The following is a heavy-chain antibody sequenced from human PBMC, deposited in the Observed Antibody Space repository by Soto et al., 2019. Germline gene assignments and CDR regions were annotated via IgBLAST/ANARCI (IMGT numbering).Heavy chain of an antibody. Sequence: SETLSLTCTVSGGSISSGGYYWSWIRQHPGKGLEWIGYIYYSGSTYYNPSLKSRVTISVDTSKNQFSLKLSSVTAADTAVYYCARDLWRRDGYKTLGIDYYYGMDVWGQGTTVTVSS. CDR3: ARDLWRRDGYKTLGIDYYYGMDV. CDR2: IYYSGST. CDR1: GGSISSGGYY. D-gene: IGHD3-9*01. J-gene: IGHJ6*02. V-gene: IGHV4-31*03.